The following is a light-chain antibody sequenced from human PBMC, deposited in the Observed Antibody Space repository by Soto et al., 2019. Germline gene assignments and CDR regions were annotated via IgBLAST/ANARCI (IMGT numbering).Light chain of an antibody. V-gene: IGKV3-11*01. CDR3: QQRNIWPPVT. Sequence: EIVLTQSPGTPSLSPGERATLSCRASPSVANFVAWYQQKPGQAPRLLIYGAFNRATGIPARFSGSGSGTDFTLTISSLEPEDSAVYYCQQRNIWPPVTFGHGTRLEIK. CDR1: PSVANF. J-gene: IGKJ5*01. CDR2: GAF.